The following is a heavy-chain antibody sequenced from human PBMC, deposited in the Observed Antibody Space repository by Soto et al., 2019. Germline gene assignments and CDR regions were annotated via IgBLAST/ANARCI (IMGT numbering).Heavy chain of an antibody. CDR2: IYDSGST. V-gene: IGHV4-4*02. CDR1: GGSISRSEW. Sequence: QVQLQESGPGLVKPSGTLSLTCVVSGGSISRSEWWSWVRQPPGKGLEWIGEIYDSGSTHYNPSLKSRVTISIDKSKNQSSLRLSSVTAADTAMYYCARQTSNGPFDPWGQGTLVTVSS. J-gene: IGHJ5*02. CDR3: ARQTSNGPFDP. D-gene: IGHD2-8*01.